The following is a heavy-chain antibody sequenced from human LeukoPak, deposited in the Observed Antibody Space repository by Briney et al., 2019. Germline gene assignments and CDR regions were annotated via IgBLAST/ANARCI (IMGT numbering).Heavy chain of an antibody. D-gene: IGHD5-18*01. V-gene: IGHV4-59*01. CDR3: AGDPSGYSYGPPYYYYGMDV. CDR1: GGSISSYY. J-gene: IGHJ6*04. Sequence: SETLSLTCTVSGGSISSYYWSWIRQPPGEGLEWIGYIYYSGSTNYNPSLKSRVTISVDTSKNQFSLKLSSVTAADTAVYYCAGDPSGYSYGPPYYYYGMDVWGKGTTVTVSS. CDR2: IYYSGST.